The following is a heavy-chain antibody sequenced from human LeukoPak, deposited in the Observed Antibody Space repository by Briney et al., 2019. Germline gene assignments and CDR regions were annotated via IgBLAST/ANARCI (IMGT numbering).Heavy chain of an antibody. J-gene: IGHJ4*02. CDR1: GFTVSSNY. CDR2: IYGGGNI. V-gene: IGHV3-53*01. CDR3: ARDPGGVVPEALDY. D-gene: IGHD2-2*01. Sequence: GGSLRLSCAASGFTVSSNYMNWVRQAPGKGLEWVSVIYGGGNIYYADSVKGRFTISRDNVKNSLYLQMNSLRAEDTAVYYCARDPGGVVPEALDYWGQGTLVTVSS.